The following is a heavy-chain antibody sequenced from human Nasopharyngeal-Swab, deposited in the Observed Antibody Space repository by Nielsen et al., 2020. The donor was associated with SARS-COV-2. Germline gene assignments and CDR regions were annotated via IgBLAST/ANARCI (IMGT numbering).Heavy chain of an antibody. V-gene: IGHV7-4-1*02. D-gene: IGHD3-22*01. Sequence: ASVKVSCKASGYTFTNYATNWVRQGPGQGLEWMGWINTNTGNPMYAQGFTGRFVFSLDTSVSTAYLQISSLKAEDTAVYYCARGSNGYDTSGFDYWGQGTLATVSS. J-gene: IGHJ4*02. CDR3: ARGSNGYDTSGFDY. CDR1: GYTFTNYA. CDR2: INTNTGNP.